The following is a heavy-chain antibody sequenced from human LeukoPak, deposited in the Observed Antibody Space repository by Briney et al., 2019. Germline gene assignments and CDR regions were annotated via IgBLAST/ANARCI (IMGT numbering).Heavy chain of an antibody. V-gene: IGHV3-30*04. Sequence: GGSLRLSCAASGFTFSNYAMYWVRQAPGKGLEWVAVISYDGSNKYYADSVKGRFTISRDNSKNTLYLQMNSLRAEDTAVYYCAKDTDIVATIGDSIDYWGQGTLVTVSS. D-gene: IGHD5-12*01. J-gene: IGHJ4*02. CDR3: AKDTDIVATIGDSIDY. CDR1: GFTFSNYA. CDR2: ISYDGSNK.